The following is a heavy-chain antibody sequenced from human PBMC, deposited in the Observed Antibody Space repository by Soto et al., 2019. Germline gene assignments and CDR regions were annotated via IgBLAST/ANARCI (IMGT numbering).Heavy chain of an antibody. CDR3: ARYCSSSSCRLYYYYYGIDV. V-gene: IGHV1-69*13. Sequence: GASVKVSWKASGYTFTSYGISWVRQAPGQGLEWMGGIIPIFGTANYAQKFQGRVTITADESTSTAYMELSSLRSEDTAVYYCARYCSSSSCRLYYYYYGIDVWAQGTTVT. J-gene: IGHJ6*02. D-gene: IGHD2-2*01. CDR1: GYTFTSYG. CDR2: IIPIFGTA.